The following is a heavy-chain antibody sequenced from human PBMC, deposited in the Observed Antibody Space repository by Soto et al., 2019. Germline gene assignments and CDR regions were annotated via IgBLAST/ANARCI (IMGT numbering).Heavy chain of an antibody. Sequence: PSETLSLTCTVAGVSIGSYYWSWIRQPPGKGLEWIGYIYYSGSTNYNPSLKSRVTISVDTSKNQFSLKLSSVTAADTAVYYCARALYYYDSSGYYVYFDYWGQGTLVTVSS. D-gene: IGHD3-22*01. CDR3: ARALYYYDSSGYYVYFDY. V-gene: IGHV4-59*01. CDR1: GVSIGSYY. J-gene: IGHJ4*02. CDR2: IYYSGST.